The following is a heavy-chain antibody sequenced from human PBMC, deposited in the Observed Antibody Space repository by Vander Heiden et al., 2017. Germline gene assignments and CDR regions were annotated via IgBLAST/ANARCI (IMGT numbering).Heavy chain of an antibody. J-gene: IGHJ4*02. CDR3: AKDSHYKWNYDGY. CDR1: GFTFSSYA. D-gene: IGHD1-7*01. V-gene: IGHV3-23*01. Sequence: EVQLLESGGGLVQPGGSLRLSCAASGFTFSSYAMSWVRQAPGKGLEWVSAISGSGGSTYYADAVKGRFTISRDNSKYTLYLQMNSMRAEDTAVYYYAKDSHYKWNYDGYWGQGTLATVSS. CDR2: ISGSGGST.